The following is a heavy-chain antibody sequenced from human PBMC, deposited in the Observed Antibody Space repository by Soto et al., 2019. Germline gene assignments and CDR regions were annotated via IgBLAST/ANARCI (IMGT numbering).Heavy chain of an antibody. CDR3: ARVNNGGCSSTSCYQFDP. Sequence: GGSLRLSCAASGFTFSDYNMSWMRQAPGKGLEWVSYLSSGSSYTYYADSVKDRFTISRDNAENSLYLQMNSLRAEDTALYYCARVNNGGCSSTSCYQFDPWGQGALVTVSS. D-gene: IGHD2-2*01. CDR2: LSSGSSYT. J-gene: IGHJ5*02. CDR1: GFTFSDYN. V-gene: IGHV3-11*06.